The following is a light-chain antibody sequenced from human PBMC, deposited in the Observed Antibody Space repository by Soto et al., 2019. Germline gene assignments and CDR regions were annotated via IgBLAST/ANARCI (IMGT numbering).Light chain of an antibody. V-gene: IGLV2-14*01. Sequence: QSVLTQPAPVSRSPGQSITISCTGTTRDVGLYDHVSWYQHHPGKAPLLMICAVSNRRSGVSNRFSASKSGNTASLFISGLQAEDEADYYCSSYTSDSSYVFGSGTKVTVL. CDR2: AVS. J-gene: IGLJ1*01. CDR3: SSYTSDSSYV. CDR1: TRDVGLYDH.